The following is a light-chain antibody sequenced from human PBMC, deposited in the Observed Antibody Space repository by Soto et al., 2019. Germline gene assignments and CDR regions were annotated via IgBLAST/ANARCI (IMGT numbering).Light chain of an antibody. CDR3: QKYNSAPWT. Sequence: DIQMTQSPSSLSASVGDRVTITCRASQGITDYLAWYQQKPGKVPRLLIYAASTLQSGVPSRFSGSGSETDFTLTISSLQPEDVATYYCQKYNSAPWTFGQGTKVEIK. CDR2: AAS. CDR1: QGITDY. J-gene: IGKJ1*01. V-gene: IGKV1-27*01.